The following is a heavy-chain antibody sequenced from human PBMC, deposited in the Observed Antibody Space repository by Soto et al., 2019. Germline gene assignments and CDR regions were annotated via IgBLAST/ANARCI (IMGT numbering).Heavy chain of an antibody. V-gene: IGHV4-31*03. CDR1: GGSISSGGYY. J-gene: IGHJ4*02. Sequence: SETLCLTCTVSGGSISSGGYYWSWISQHPGKGLEWIGYIYYSGSTYYSPSLKSRVTISVDTSKNQFSLKLSSVTAADTALYFCARHDNMTLGSQYLDSWGPGTLVTVSS. D-gene: IGHD1-1*01. CDR2: IYYSGST. CDR3: ARHDNMTLGSQYLDS.